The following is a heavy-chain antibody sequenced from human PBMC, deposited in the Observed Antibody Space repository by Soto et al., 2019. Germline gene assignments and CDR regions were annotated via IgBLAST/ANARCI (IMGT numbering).Heavy chain of an antibody. CDR3: TRGTMLRGPGYYYSMDV. D-gene: IGHD3-10*01. Sequence: SETLSLTCTVSGDSIRRNGFFWTGIHHHPGKGLEWIGYIYNSGSSYYNPSLKSRVIISVDTSKNHFSLNLTAVTAADTAVYYCTRGTMLRGPGYYYSMDVWGQGTTVTVSS. CDR2: IYNSGSS. CDR1: GDSIRRNGFF. V-gene: IGHV4-31*03. J-gene: IGHJ6*02.